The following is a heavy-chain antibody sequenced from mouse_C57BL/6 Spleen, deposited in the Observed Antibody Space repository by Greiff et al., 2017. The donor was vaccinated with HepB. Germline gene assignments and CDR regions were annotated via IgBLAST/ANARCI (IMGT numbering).Heavy chain of an antibody. CDR2: INPGSGGT. J-gene: IGHJ2*01. D-gene: IGHD2-5*01. Sequence: QVQLKESGAELVRPGTSVKVSCKASGYAFTNYLIEWVKQRPGQGLEWIGVINPGSGGTNYNEKFKGKATLTADKSSSTAYMQLSSLTSEDSAVYFCARGYYSNYEGGAYWGQGTTLTVSS. CDR3: ARGYYSNYEGGAY. V-gene: IGHV1-54*01. CDR1: GYAFTNYL.